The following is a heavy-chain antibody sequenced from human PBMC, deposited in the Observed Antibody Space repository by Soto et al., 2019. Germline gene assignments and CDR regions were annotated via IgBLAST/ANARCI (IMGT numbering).Heavy chain of an antibody. CDR1: GGTFSSYA. Sequence: GASVKVSCKASGGTFSSYAISWVRQAPGQGLEWMGGIIPIFGTANYAQKFQGRVTITADESTSTAYMELSSLRSEDTAVYYCARDWNGYNYYFDYWVQGTLVTVSS. V-gene: IGHV1-69*13. J-gene: IGHJ4*02. CDR2: IIPIFGTA. CDR3: ARDWNGYNYYFDY. D-gene: IGHD5-12*01.